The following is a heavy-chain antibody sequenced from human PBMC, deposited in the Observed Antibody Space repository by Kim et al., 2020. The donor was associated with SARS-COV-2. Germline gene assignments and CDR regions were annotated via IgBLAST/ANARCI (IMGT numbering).Heavy chain of an antibody. Sequence: VSVKSRITLNPDTSKNQFSLQLNSVTPEDTAVYYCATDNLLSSGWYYFDYWGQGTLFTVSS. V-gene: IGHV6-1*01. CDR3: ATDNLLSSGWYYFDY. D-gene: IGHD6-19*01. J-gene: IGHJ4*02.